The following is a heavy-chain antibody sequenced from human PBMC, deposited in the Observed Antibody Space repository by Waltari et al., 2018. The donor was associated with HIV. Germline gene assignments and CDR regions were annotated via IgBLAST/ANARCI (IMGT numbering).Heavy chain of an antibody. CDR1: GGSISSSSYY. J-gene: IGHJ5*02. V-gene: IGHV4-39*07. D-gene: IGHD3-3*01. Sequence: QLQLQESGPGLVKPSETLSLTCTVSGGSISSSSYYWGWIRQPPGKGLEWIGSIYYSGSTYYNPSLKSRVTISVDTSKNQFSLKLSSVTAADTAVYYCARDLSGLDFWSGYGWFDPWGQGTLVTVSS. CDR2: IYYSGST. CDR3: ARDLSGLDFWSGYGWFDP.